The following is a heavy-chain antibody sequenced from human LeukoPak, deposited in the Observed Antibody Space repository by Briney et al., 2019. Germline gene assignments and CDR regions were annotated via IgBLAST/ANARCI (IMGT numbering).Heavy chain of an antibody. CDR2: IYYSAST. Sequence: SETLSLTCTVSGGPNSSSSYHWRWIRQPPAKGLEWIGSIYYSASTYHNPSLKSRVNISVNTSKNQFSLKLSSVTAADTAVYYCAGLWGWLVQSQYYWGQGTLVTASS. V-gene: IGHV4-39*01. D-gene: IGHD6-19*01. CDR1: GGPNSSSSYH. J-gene: IGHJ4*02. CDR3: AGLWGWLVQSQYY.